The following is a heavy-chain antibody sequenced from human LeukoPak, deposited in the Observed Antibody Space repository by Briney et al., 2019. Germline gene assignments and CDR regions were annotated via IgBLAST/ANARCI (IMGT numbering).Heavy chain of an antibody. CDR3: ARDPADIVVVPAASSLDY. Sequence: GGSLRLSCAASGFTFSSYAMHWVRQAPGKGLEWVAVISYDGSNKYYADSVKGRFTISRDNSKNTLYLQMNSLRAEDTAVYYCARDPADIVVVPAASSLDYWGQGTLVTVSS. J-gene: IGHJ4*02. CDR1: GFTFSSYA. CDR2: ISYDGSNK. V-gene: IGHV3-30-3*01. D-gene: IGHD2-2*01.